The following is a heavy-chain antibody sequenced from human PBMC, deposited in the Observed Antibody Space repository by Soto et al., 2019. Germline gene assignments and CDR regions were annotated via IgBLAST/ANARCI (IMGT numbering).Heavy chain of an antibody. CDR1: GYRFTSYW. D-gene: IGHD3-22*01. V-gene: IGHV5-51*01. CDR2: IYPGDSDA. Sequence: EESLKISCTVSGYRFTSYWIGWVRQMPGKGQEGMGIIYPGDSDARYSPSFQGLVTISADKSIFTAYLQWSSLQASDTAMYFCARHEVHNYYDTNGQLDYRGQRSQVTVSS. J-gene: IGHJ4*01. CDR3: ARHEVHNYYDTNGQLDY.